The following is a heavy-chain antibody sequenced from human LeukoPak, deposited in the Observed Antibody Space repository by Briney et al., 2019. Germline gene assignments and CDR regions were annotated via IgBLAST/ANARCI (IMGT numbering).Heavy chain of an antibody. CDR2: IIPMINTP. CDR1: GGTVRSYA. D-gene: IGHD4-17*01. Sequence: SVKFSCNASGGTVRSYATTWVRQAPGKGLEWMGGIIPMINTPKYAQKFQGIVSITADESTSTGYMEVSSLRSEDTAVYYCAIFQGTYGDNENDYWGQGTLVTVSP. J-gene: IGHJ4*02. V-gene: IGHV1-69*13. CDR3: AIFQGTYGDNENDY.